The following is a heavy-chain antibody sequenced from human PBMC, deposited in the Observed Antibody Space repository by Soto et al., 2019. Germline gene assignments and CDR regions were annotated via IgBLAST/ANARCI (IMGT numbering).Heavy chain of an antibody. Sequence: SETLSLTCTVSGDSIRSSYWTWIRQAPGRGLEWIGDIYHTGTTNYNPSLKSRVSISVDTSKNQFSLRLRSVAAADTAIYFCAKISAGSTDETMFTVFDHWGQGTLVTVSS. J-gene: IGHJ4*02. V-gene: IGHV4-59*03. CDR2: IYHTGTT. D-gene: IGHD6-13*01. CDR1: GDSIRSSY. CDR3: AKISAGSTDETMFTVFDH.